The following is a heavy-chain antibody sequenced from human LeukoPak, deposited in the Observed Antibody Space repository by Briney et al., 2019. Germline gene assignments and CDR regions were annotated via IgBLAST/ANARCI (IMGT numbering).Heavy chain of an antibody. Sequence: ASVKVSCKASGYTFTSYYMHWVRQATGQGLEWMGWMNPNSGNTGYAQKFQGRVTITRNTSISTAYMELSSLRSEDTAVYYCARVRYYDFWSGLFDLWGRGTLVTVSS. V-gene: IGHV1-8*03. CDR1: GYTFTSYY. CDR3: ARVRYYDFWSGLFDL. J-gene: IGHJ2*01. CDR2: MNPNSGNT. D-gene: IGHD3-3*01.